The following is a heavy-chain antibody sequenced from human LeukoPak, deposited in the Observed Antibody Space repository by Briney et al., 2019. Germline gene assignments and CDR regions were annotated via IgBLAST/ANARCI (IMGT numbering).Heavy chain of an antibody. CDR1: GYTFTSYD. Sequence: GASVKVSCKASGYTFTSYDINWVRQATGQGLEWMGWMNPNSGNTGYAQKFQGRATMTSNTSISTAYMELSSLRSEDTAVYYCAGGSGSEFDYWGQGTLVTVSS. V-gene: IGHV1-8*01. D-gene: IGHD3-10*01. CDR3: AGGSGSEFDY. J-gene: IGHJ4*02. CDR2: MNPNSGNT.